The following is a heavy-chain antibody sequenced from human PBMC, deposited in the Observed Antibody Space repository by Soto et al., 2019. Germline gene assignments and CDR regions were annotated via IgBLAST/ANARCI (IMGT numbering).Heavy chain of an antibody. CDR1: GYTFTRHY. Sequence: PSVKVSCPASGYTFTRHYMHWVRQAPGQGLEWMGIINPSGGSTSYAQKFQGRVTMTRDTSTSTVYMELSSLRSEDTAVYYWARRANWNYLGFDSRGQATMVTVAS. CDR3: ARRANWNYLGFDS. D-gene: IGHD1-7*01. CDR2: INPSGGST. J-gene: IGHJ5*01. V-gene: IGHV1-46*01.